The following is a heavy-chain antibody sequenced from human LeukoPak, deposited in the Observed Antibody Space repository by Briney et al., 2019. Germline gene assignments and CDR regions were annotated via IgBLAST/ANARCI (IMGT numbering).Heavy chain of an antibody. CDR1: GDSVSSNTTA. CDR3: VRGGQGDGYSAVEAFDF. CDR2: TYYRSKWYN. V-gene: IGHV6-1*01. Sequence: PSQTLSLTCAISGDSVSSNTTACNWIRQSPSRGLEWLGRTYYRSKWYNDYAISVKSRITINPDTSKNHFSLQLNSVTAEDTAVYYCVRGGQGDGYSAVEAFDFWGQGTVVTVSS. D-gene: IGHD5-24*01. J-gene: IGHJ3*01.